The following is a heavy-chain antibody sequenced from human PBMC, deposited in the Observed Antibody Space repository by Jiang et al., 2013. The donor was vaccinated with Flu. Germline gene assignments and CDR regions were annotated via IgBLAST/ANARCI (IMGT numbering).Heavy chain of an antibody. J-gene: IGHJ3*02. CDR3: AKDETYCSGGSCYSKRRDAFDI. D-gene: IGHD2-15*01. CDR1: GFTFSDYY. CDR2: ISGSGGST. V-gene: IGHV3-23*01. Sequence: SLRLSCAASGFTFSDYYMSWVRQAPGKGLEWVSAISGSGGSTYYADSVKGRFTISRDNSKNTLYLQMNSLRAEDTAVYYCAKDETYCSGGSCYSKRRDAFDIWGQGTMVTVSS.